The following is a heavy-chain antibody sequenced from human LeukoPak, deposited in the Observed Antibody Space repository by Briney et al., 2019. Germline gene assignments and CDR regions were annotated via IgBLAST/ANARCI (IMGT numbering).Heavy chain of an antibody. J-gene: IGHJ5*02. CDR2: IRSKANSYAT. CDR3: TRPIYCSGGSCYASPWFDH. V-gene: IGHV3-73*01. Sequence: GGSLRLSCAASGFTFSGSAMHWVRQASGKGLEWVGRIRSKANSYATAYAASVKGRFTTSRDDSKNTAYLQMNSLKTEDTAVYYCTRPIYCSGGSCYASPWFDHWGQGTLVTVSS. D-gene: IGHD2-15*01. CDR1: GFTFSGSA.